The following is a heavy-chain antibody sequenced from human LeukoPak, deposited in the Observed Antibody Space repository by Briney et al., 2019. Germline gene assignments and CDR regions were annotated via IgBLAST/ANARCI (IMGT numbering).Heavy chain of an antibody. CDR1: GYTFTSYG. J-gene: IGHJ3*02. CDR3: ARGGYSSGWYAGRAFDI. CDR2: ISAYNGNT. Sequence: ASVKVSCKASGYTFTSYGISWVRQAPGQGLEWMGWISAYNGNTNYAQKLQGRVTMITDTSTSTAYMELRSLRSDDTAVYYCARGGYSSGWYAGRAFDIWGQGTMVTVSS. D-gene: IGHD6-19*01. V-gene: IGHV1-18*01.